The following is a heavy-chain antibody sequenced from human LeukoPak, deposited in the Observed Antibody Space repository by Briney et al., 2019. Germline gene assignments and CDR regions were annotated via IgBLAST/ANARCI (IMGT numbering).Heavy chain of an antibody. CDR3: ARHTFWSGCYYYGMDV. CDR2: IYYSGST. V-gene: IGHV4-31*03. CDR1: GGSISSGGYY. Sequence: SETLSLTCTVSGGSISSGGYYWSWIRQHPGKGLEWIGYIYYSGSTYYNPSLKSRVTISVDTSKNQFSLKLSSVTAADTAVYYCARHTFWSGCYYYGMDVWGQGTTVTVSS. J-gene: IGHJ6*02. D-gene: IGHD3-3*01.